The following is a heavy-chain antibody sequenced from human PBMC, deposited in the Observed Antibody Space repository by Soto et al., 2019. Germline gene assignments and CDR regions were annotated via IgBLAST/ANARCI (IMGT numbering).Heavy chain of an antibody. D-gene: IGHD6-19*01. Sequence: QVQLVQSGAEVKKPGASVKVSCKASGYTFTSYGISWVRQAPGQGLEWMGWISAYNGNTNYAQKLQGRVTMTTDTSRSTAYMELRSLRSDDPAVYYCARDRRLARTYSSGWTTVGLDYWGQGTLVTVSS. CDR2: ISAYNGNT. CDR1: GYTFTSYG. J-gene: IGHJ4*02. V-gene: IGHV1-18*04. CDR3: ARDRRLARTYSSGWTTVGLDY.